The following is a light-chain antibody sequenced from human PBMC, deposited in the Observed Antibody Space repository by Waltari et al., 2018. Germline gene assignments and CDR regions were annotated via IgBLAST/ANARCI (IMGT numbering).Light chain of an antibody. CDR1: QRIINY. J-gene: IGKJ5*01. CDR2: AAS. V-gene: IGKV1-39*01. CDR3: QQSYSPPFT. Sequence: DIQTTQSPSSLSASVGDGVTITCRASQRIINYLTWYQQKPGKAPKVLIHAASSLQSGVPSRFSGSGSGTDFTLTISSLQPEDFATYYCQQSYSPPFTFGQGTRLEIK.